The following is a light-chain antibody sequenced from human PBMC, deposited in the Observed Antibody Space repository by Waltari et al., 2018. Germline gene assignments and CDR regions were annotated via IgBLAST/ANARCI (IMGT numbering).Light chain of an antibody. Sequence: QSALTQPAFVSGSPGQSITISCTGTSSDVGGYNDVSWYQQHPGKAPKLIIDDVDNRPSGFSNRFSGSKSGNTASLTSSGLQVEDEADYYCNSCTGDSTLIFGGGTKVTVL. J-gene: IGLJ2*01. V-gene: IGLV2-14*01. CDR2: DVD. CDR1: SSDVGGYND. CDR3: NSCTGDSTLI.